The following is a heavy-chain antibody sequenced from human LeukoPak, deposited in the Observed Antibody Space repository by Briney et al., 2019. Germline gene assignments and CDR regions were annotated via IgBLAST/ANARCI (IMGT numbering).Heavy chain of an antibody. CDR3: ARDRVENWNYGSVWFDP. Sequence: SETLSLTCTVSGGSISSYYWNWIRQPPGKGLEWIGYIYYSGSTNYNPSLKSRVTISVDTSKNQFSLKLSSVTAADTAVYYCARDRVENWNYGSVWFDPWGQGTLVTVSS. CDR1: GGSISSYY. D-gene: IGHD1-7*01. V-gene: IGHV4-59*12. CDR2: IYYSGST. J-gene: IGHJ5*02.